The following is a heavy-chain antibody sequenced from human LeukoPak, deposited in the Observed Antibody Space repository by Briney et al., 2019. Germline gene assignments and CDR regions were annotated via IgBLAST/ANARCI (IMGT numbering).Heavy chain of an antibody. CDR3: ARGTGENYYDSNY. CDR1: GGTFSSYA. Sequence: EASVKVSCKASGGTFSSYAISWVRQAPGQGLEWMGRIIPIFGTANYAQKLQGRVTITTDESTSTAYMELSSLRSEDTAVYYCARGTGENYYDSNYWGQGTLVTVSS. CDR2: IIPIFGTA. J-gene: IGHJ4*02. V-gene: IGHV1-69*05. D-gene: IGHD3-22*01.